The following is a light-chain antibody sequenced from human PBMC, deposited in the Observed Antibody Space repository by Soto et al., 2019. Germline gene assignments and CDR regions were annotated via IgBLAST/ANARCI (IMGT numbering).Light chain of an antibody. CDR1: KYISTS. CDR2: EAF. J-gene: IGKJ1*01. CDR3: QHYNTWT. Sequence: RVTQSPASVSASVGDRVTITCQTSKYISTSVAWYQQKPGKAPKLLSYEAFTLQSGVSSRFSGNGSGTEFSFTIISLQADDFGSYYCQHYNTWTFGPGTKV. V-gene: IGKV1-12*01.